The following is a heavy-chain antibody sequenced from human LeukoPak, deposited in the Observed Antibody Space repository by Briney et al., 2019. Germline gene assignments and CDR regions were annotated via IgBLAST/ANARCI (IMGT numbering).Heavy chain of an antibody. CDR3: ARGLPKHDFGDYGGTWFDP. Sequence: SETLSLTCTVSGGSISSRPYYWGWVRQPPGKGLEWIGTISYSGTTYYSPSLKSRVTISLDTSKNQFSLKLSSVTAADTAIYYCARGLPKHDFGDYGGTWFDPWGQGTLVTVSS. CDR1: GGSISSRPYY. D-gene: IGHD4-17*01. CDR2: ISYSGTT. V-gene: IGHV4-39*07. J-gene: IGHJ5*02.